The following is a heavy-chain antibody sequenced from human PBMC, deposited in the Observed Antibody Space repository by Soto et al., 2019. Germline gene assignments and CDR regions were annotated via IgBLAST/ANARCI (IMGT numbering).Heavy chain of an antibody. D-gene: IGHD3-9*01. CDR1: GGSISSGGYY. Sequence: QVQLQESGPGLVKPSQTLSLTCTVSGGSISSGGYYWSWIRQHPGKGLEWIGYIYYSGSTYYNPSLKSRVTLSVDTSKNQFSLKLSSVTAADTAVYYCARGHYDILTGYSFWFDPWGQGTLVTVSS. V-gene: IGHV4-31*03. J-gene: IGHJ5*02. CDR2: IYYSGST. CDR3: ARGHYDILTGYSFWFDP.